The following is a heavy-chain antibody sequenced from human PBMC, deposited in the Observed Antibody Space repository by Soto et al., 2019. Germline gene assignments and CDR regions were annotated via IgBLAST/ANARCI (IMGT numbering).Heavy chain of an antibody. CDR1: GFTLSTYA. J-gene: IGHJ3*02. V-gene: IGHV3-23*01. CDR3: GKGSAEYYGSGVWGGGHHDAFDI. D-gene: IGHD3-10*01. Sequence: EVQLLESGGGLVQPGGSLRLSCAASGFTLSTYAMSWVRQAPGKGLEWVSANSGSGGHTHYPDSVKGRFTISRDNSKNTRYLKMNSLRAEDTAVYYGGKGSAEYYGSGVWGGGHHDAFDIWGQGTMVTVSS. CDR2: NSGSGGHT.